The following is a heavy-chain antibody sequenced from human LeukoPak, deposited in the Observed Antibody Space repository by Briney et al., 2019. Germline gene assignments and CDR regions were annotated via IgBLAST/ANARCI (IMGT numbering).Heavy chain of an antibody. CDR2: IKNDGGDT. CDR3: TRLAPGSSRDY. J-gene: IGHJ4*02. Sequence: GGSLRLSCAAPGFTFSHYWMSWVRQSPGKGLEWVATIKNDGGDTLYADSDKGRLTSSRDDAKSSLFLQFHSLRVDDTAVYYCTRLAPGSSRDYWGQGTLVTVSP. V-gene: IGHV3-7*01. CDR1: GFTFSHYW. D-gene: IGHD2-15*01.